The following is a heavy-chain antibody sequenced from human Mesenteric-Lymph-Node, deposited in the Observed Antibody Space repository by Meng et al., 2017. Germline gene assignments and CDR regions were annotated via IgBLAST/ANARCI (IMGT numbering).Heavy chain of an antibody. Sequence: VSLVQSGAGVKTLGASVKVSCKSSGYTFTSYDINWVRQGTGQGLEWMGWMNPNRGTTGYAQKFQGRVTMTRNISKSTAYMDLSSLRSEDTAVYYCATGVADFEYWGQGTLVTVSS. D-gene: IGHD6-19*01. V-gene: IGHV1-8*01. CDR1: GYTFTSYD. J-gene: IGHJ4*02. CDR2: MNPNRGTT. CDR3: ATGVADFEY.